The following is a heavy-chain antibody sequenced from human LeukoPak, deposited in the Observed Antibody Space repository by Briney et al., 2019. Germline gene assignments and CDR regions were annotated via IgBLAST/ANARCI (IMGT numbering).Heavy chain of an antibody. J-gene: IGHJ4*02. CDR1: GFTVCSNY. D-gene: IGHD2-2*01. CDR2: IYDAGGT. V-gene: IGHV3-66*01. CDR3: ARDSLASTSDY. Sequence: GGSLRLPCAVSGFTVCSNYMSWVRQAPGKGLEWVSVIYDAGGTYYADSVKGRFTISRDNFKNTLYLQMNSLRAEDTAVYYCARDSLASTSDYWGQGTLVTVSS.